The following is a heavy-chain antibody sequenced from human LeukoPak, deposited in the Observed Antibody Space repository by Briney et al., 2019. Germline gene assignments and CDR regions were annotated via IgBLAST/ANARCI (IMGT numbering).Heavy chain of an antibody. J-gene: IGHJ4*02. V-gene: IGHV3-74*01. CDR3: ARGGIVGPTPFDF. D-gene: IGHD1-26*01. CDR1: GFTFKLYW. Sequence: PGGSLRLSCAASGFTFKLYWMHWVRQAPGEGLLWVSRIDTDGSSTDYAGSVKGRFTISRDNAKNTLYLQMNSLRAEDTAVYYCARGGIVGPTPFDFWGQGTLVTVSS. CDR2: IDTDGSST.